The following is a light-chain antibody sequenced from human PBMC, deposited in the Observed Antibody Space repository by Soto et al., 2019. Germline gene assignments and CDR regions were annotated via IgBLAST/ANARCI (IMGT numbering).Light chain of an antibody. Sequence: IHLTQSPPSLSASVLGRGTVTFLASQGVSSSLAWYHQQPGKAPKLLIYAATTLQSGVPSRFSGSGSGTDFTLTINSLQPEDFATYYCQQLNSYPFTFGQGTRLEIK. V-gene: IGKV1-9*01. J-gene: IGKJ5*01. CDR1: QGVSSS. CDR3: QQLNSYPFT. CDR2: AAT.